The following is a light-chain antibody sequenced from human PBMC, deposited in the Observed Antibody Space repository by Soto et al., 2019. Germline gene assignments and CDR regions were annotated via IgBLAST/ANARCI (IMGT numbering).Light chain of an antibody. V-gene: IGLV2-8*01. J-gene: IGLJ2*01. CDR2: EVY. CDR1: GSDVGAYNF. Sequence: QSALTQPPSASGSPGQSVTISCTGTGSDVGAYNFVSWYQHHPGKAPQALIYEVYKRPSGVPDRFSGSKSGNTASLTVSGLQTEDEADYYCSSYAGSNNLVVFGGATKLTVL. CDR3: SSYAGSNNLVV.